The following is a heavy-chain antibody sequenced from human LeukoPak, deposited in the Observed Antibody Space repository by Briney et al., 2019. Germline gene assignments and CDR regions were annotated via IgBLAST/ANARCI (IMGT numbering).Heavy chain of an antibody. D-gene: IGHD6-13*01. V-gene: IGHV5-51*01. CDR1: GYSFTSYW. J-gene: IGHJ4*02. CDR2: IYPGDSDT. CDR3: ARHGAAAGFSFDY. Sequence: GESLKISCKGSGYSFTSYWIGWVRPMPGKGLEWMGIIYPGDSDTRYSPPFQGQVTISADKSISTAYLQWSSLKASDTAMYYCARHGAAAGFSFDYWGQGTLVTVSS.